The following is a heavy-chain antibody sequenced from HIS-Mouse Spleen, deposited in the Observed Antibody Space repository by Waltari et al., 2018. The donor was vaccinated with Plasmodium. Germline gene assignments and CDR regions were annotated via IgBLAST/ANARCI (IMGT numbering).Heavy chain of an antibody. CDR1: GFTFSSYA. Sequence: EVQLLESGGGLVQPGGSLRLSCAASGFTFSSYAMSWVRQAPGKGLEGGSAISGSGGSTDYAYSVKGRFTISRDNSKNTLYLQMNSLRAEDTAVYYCAKVIAARDYWGQGTLVTVSS. CDR3: AKVIAARDY. D-gene: IGHD6-25*01. V-gene: IGHV3-23*01. CDR2: ISGSGGST. J-gene: IGHJ4*02.